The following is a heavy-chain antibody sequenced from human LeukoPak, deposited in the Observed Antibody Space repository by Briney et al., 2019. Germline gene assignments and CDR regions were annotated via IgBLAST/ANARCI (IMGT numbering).Heavy chain of an antibody. CDR2: MYHSGST. CDR1: GDSINSSNW. D-gene: IGHD2-21*02. J-gene: IGHJ3*02. V-gene: IGHV4-4*02. CDR3: ARPPTAIPVYYDAFDI. Sequence: PSGTLSLTCAVSGDSINSSNWWGWVRQSPGKGLEWIGEMYHSGSTNYNPSLKSRVTISGDKSKNQFSLKLSSVTAADTAVYYCARPPTAIPVYYDAFDIWGQGTMVTVSS.